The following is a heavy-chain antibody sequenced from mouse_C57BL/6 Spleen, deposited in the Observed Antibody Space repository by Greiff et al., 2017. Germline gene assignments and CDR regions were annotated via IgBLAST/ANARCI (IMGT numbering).Heavy chain of an antibody. V-gene: IGHV2-5*01. Sequence: VQLQQSGPGLVQPSQSLSITCTVSGFSLTSYGVHWVRQSPGKGLEWLGVIWRGGSTDYNAAFMSRMSITKDNSKRQVFFKMNSQQADDTAIYYGAKRGEVVAREAYAMDYWGQGTSVTVSS. CDR1: GFSLTSYG. D-gene: IGHD1-1*01. CDR2: IWRGGST. J-gene: IGHJ4*01. CDR3: AKRGEVVAREAYAMDY.